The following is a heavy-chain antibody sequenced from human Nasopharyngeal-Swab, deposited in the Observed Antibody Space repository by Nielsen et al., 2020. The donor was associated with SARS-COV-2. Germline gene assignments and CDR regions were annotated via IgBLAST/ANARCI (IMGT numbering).Heavy chain of an antibody. Sequence: ASVKVSCKASGYTFTGYGMSWVRQAPGRGLEWMGWIRMYNGKTHYAQKFQGRVTMTTDTSTSTAYLELRSLRSDDTAVYYCVRVQTVVVSTYYFDSWGQGTLVTVSS. CDR1: GYTFTGYG. J-gene: IGHJ4*02. CDR3: VRVQTVVVSTYYFDS. CDR2: IRMYNGKT. V-gene: IGHV1-18*01. D-gene: IGHD3-22*01.